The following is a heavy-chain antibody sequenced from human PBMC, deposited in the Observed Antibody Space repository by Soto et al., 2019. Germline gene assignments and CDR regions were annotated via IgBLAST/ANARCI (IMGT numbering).Heavy chain of an antibody. CDR2: IHYSGIT. Sequence: QVQLLESGPGLVKPSQTLSLTCTVSGGSINSAEYYWSWIRQHPGKGLEWIGYIHYSGITFYNPSLESRLFISLDTSKNQFSLKLSSVTAADTAVYFCAREPDYYDAGGYYRVVDSWGQGTLVTVSS. CDR3: AREPDYYDAGGYYRVVDS. J-gene: IGHJ4*02. D-gene: IGHD3-22*01. V-gene: IGHV4-31*03. CDR1: GGSINSAEYY.